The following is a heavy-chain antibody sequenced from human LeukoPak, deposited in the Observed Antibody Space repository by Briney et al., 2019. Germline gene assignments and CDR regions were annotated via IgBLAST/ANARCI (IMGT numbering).Heavy chain of an antibody. Sequence: GGSLRPSCAASGFTFSSYSMDWVRQAPGKGLEWVSSISSSSSYIYYADSVKGRFTISRDNAKNSLYLQMNSLRAEDTAVYYCAKLGAAAGKYGSAFDIWGQGTMVTVSS. CDR3: AKLGAAAGKYGSAFDI. CDR2: ISSSSSYI. J-gene: IGHJ3*02. V-gene: IGHV3-21*01. CDR1: GFTFSSYS. D-gene: IGHD6-13*01.